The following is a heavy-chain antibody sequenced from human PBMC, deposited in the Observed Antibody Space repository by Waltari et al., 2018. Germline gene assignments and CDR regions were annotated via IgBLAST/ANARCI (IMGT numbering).Heavy chain of an antibody. Sequence: QLQLQESGPGLVKPSETLSLTCTVSGGSISSSSYYWGWIRQPPGKGLEWIGSIYYSGSTYCNPSLKRRVTMSLDTSNNQFSLKLSSVTAADTAVYYCARDLYCSGGSCYSGVYWYFDLWGRGTLVTVSS. CDR1: GGSISSSSYY. CDR2: IYYSGST. D-gene: IGHD2-15*01. CDR3: ARDLYCSGGSCYSGVYWYFDL. J-gene: IGHJ2*01. V-gene: IGHV4-39*07.